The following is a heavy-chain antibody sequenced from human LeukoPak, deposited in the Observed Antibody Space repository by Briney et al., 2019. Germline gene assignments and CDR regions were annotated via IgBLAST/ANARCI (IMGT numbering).Heavy chain of an antibody. Sequence: GGSLRLSCVASGFTFRSYAMSWVRQAPGKGLEWVSAISTDGGYTYYADSVKGRFSISRDNSKNTVHLQMNSLKIEDTAVYYCTTEGKGVTDYWGQGTLVTVSS. CDR1: GFTFRSYA. CDR2: ISTDGGYT. D-gene: IGHD2-8*01. V-gene: IGHV3-23*01. J-gene: IGHJ4*02. CDR3: TTEGKGVTDY.